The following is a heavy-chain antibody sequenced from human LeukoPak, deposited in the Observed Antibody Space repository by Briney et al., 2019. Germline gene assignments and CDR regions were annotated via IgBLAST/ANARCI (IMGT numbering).Heavy chain of an antibody. Sequence: GGSLRLSCAASGFTFSDYYMSWIRQAPGEGLEWVSYISSSGSTIYYADSVKGAFNISRENAKNSLYLQMNSLRAEDTAVYYCARAPNWNDVSFDYWGQGTLVTVSS. CDR2: ISSSGSTI. J-gene: IGHJ4*02. D-gene: IGHD1-20*01. CDR3: ARAPNWNDVSFDY. V-gene: IGHV3-11*01. CDR1: GFTFSDYY.